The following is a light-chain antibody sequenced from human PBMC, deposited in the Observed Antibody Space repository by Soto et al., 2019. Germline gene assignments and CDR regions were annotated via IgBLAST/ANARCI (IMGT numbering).Light chain of an antibody. CDR2: GAS. J-gene: IGKJ1*01. V-gene: IGKV3-20*01. CDR1: QTVSSTY. CDR3: QQYDSIPRT. Sequence: EIVFTQSPGTLSLSPGERATLSCRASQTVSSTYLAWYQQKPGQAPRLLISGASRRAAGIPDRFSGSGAGTDFTLTIIRLESEDLVVYYCQQYDSIPRTFGQGTKLDIK.